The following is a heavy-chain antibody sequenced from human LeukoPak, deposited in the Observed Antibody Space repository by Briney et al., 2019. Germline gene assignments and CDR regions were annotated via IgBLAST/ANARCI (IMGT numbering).Heavy chain of an antibody. CDR2: ISSSGTYI. V-gene: IGHV3-21*01. CDR3: AIEVEYSSSPN. D-gene: IGHD6-6*01. Sequence: GGSLRLSCAASGFAFSSYSMNWVRQAPGKALEWVSSISSSGTYIYYADSVKGRFTISRDNAKNSLYLQMNSLRAEDTATYYCAIEVEYSSSPNWGQGTLVTVSS. CDR1: GFAFSSYS. J-gene: IGHJ4*02.